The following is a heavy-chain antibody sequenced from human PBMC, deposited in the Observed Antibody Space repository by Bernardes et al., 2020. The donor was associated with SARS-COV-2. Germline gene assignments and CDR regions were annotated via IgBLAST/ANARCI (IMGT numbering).Heavy chain of an antibody. CDR3: ARDLGYCTNGVCSP. D-gene: IGHD2-8*01. V-gene: IGHV3-20*04. CDR2: ATRDAGVT. CDR1: GFNFNVFA. Sequence: GSLRLSCVASGFNFNVFAMSWVRQAPGKGLEWVASATRDAGVTFYADSVKGRFTISRDNAKNTLFLQMNSLRAEDTAMYYCARDLGYCTNGVCSPWGQGTLVTVSS. J-gene: IGHJ5*02.